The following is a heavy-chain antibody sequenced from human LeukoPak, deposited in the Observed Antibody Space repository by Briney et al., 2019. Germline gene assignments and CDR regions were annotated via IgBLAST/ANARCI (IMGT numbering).Heavy chain of an antibody. Sequence: SETLSLTCTVSGGSISSSSCYWGWIRQPPGNGLEWIGSIYYSGSTYYNPSLKSRVTISVDTSKNQFSLKLSSVTAADTAVYYCARQLSIAAAGWYGYWYSDLWGRGTLVTVSS. CDR1: GGSISSSSCY. D-gene: IGHD6-13*01. CDR3: ARQLSIAAAGWYGYWYSDL. J-gene: IGHJ2*01. CDR2: IYYSGST. V-gene: IGHV4-39*01.